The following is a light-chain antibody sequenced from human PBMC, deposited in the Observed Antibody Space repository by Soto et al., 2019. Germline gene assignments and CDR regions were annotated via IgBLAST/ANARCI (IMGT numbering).Light chain of an antibody. V-gene: IGKV1-5*01. CDR1: QRSSNW. J-gene: IGKJ1*01. CDR3: QQYNRSPWT. CDR2: YAS. Sequence: DIQMTQSPSTLSASVGDRVTITCRASQRSSNWLAWYQQKPGKAPKLLIYYASSLASGVPTRFSGSGSGTEYTLTISSLQPVDFATYYCQQYNRSPWTFGQGTKVEIK.